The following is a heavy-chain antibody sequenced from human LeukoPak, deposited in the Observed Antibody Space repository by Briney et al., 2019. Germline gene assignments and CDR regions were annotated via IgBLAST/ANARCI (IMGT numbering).Heavy chain of an antibody. CDR1: GXTFGSFT. V-gene: IGHV3-23*01. D-gene: IGHD3-10*01. CDR3: AKAGFYFGSGNMSPLGIGYFTMDV. J-gene: IGHJ6*02. CDR2: IRGTDTNT. Sequence: GGSLRLSCAASGXTFGSFTMSWVRQAPGRSLEWVSAIRGTDTNTYYADSVRGRFTISRDNSNNTLFLQMNGLRAEDTAVYYCAKAGFYFGSGNMSPLGIGYFTMDVWGQGTTVTVSS.